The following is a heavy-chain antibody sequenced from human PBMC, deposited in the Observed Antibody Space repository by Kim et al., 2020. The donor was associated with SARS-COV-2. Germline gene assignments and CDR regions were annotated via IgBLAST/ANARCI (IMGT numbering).Heavy chain of an antibody. CDR2: ISSSGSTI. CDR1: GFTFSDYY. CDR3: ARTGYSYGRIAVAGNAFYIDY. J-gene: IGHJ4*02. D-gene: IGHD6-19*01. V-gene: IGHV3-11*01. Sequence: GGSLRLSCAASGFTFSDYYMSWIRQAPGKGLEWVSYISSSGSTIYYADSVKGRFTISRDNAKNSLYLQMNSLRAEDTAVYYCARTGYSYGRIAVAGNAFYIDYWGQGTLVTVSS.